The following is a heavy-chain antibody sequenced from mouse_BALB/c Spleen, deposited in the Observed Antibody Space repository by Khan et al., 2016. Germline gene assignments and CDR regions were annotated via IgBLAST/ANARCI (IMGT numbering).Heavy chain of an antibody. CDR3: ASYYDYDGGFAY. CDR2: IWGDGST. Sequence: QVQLKESGPGLVAPSQSLSITCTVSGFSLTGFSVNWVRQPPGKGLEWLGVIWGDGSTDYNSALKSRLSFSKDDSKSQVFLKMNSLQTDDTARYFCASYYDYDGGFAYWGQGLWSLSLQ. J-gene: IGHJ3*01. V-gene: IGHV2-6-7*01. CDR1: GFSLTGFS. D-gene: IGHD2-4*01.